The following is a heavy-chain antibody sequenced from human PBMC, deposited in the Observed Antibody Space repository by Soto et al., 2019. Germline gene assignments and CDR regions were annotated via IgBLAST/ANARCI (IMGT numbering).Heavy chain of an antibody. V-gene: IGHV3-30*18. Sequence: GGSPNLSCASSGLTFSSYGIHWARQATGKGLELVAVISYDGSNKYYADSVKGRFTISRDNSKNTLYLQMNSLRAEDTAVYYCAKDERDTAMAIDYWGQGTLVTVSS. D-gene: IGHD5-18*01. CDR2: ISYDGSNK. CDR3: AKDERDTAMAIDY. J-gene: IGHJ4*02. CDR1: GLTFSSYG.